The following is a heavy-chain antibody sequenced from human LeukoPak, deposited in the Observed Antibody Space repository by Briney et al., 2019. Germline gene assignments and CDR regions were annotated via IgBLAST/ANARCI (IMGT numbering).Heavy chain of an antibody. CDR2: ISGSGGST. Sequence: GRSLRLSCAASGFTFSSYAMSWVRQAPGKGLEWVSAISGSGGSTYYADSVKGRFTISRDNSKNTLYLQMNSLRAEDTAVYYCAEDVYRNKIVLTFGGVIAPFDYWGQGTLVTVSS. D-gene: IGHD3-16*02. CDR1: GFTFSSYA. J-gene: IGHJ4*02. V-gene: IGHV3-23*01. CDR3: AEDVYRNKIVLTFGGVIAPFDY.